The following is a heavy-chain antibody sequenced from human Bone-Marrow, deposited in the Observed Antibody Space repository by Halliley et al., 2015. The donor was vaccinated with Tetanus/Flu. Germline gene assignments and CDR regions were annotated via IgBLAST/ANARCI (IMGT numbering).Heavy chain of an antibody. V-gene: IGHV3-33*01. CDR3: TRWFGDQDCDH. D-gene: IGHD3-10*01. CDR1: GYIFSHYG. J-gene: IGHJ4*02. CDR2: IWSDGSEI. Sequence: SLRLSCAASGYIFSHYGMHWVRQAPGKGLEWVAVIWSDGSEIYYRDSAKGRFTISRDNSKNTLYLEMNSLRAEDTAVYYCTRWFGDQDCDHWGRGTPVTVSS.